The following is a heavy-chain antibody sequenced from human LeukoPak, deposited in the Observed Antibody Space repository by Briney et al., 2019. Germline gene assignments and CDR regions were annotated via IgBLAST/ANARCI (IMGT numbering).Heavy chain of an antibody. CDR1: GFTFSSYW. CDR2: IHSDGSTT. V-gene: IGHV3-74*01. J-gene: IGHJ4*02. CDR3: AGGGSTRADY. D-gene: IGHD6-13*01. Sequence: GGSLRLSCAASGFTFSSYWMHWVRQAPGKGLVWVSRIHSDGSTTSYADSVEGRFTISRDNANNTLYLQMNSLRAEDTAVYYCAGGGSTRADYWGQGTLVTVSS.